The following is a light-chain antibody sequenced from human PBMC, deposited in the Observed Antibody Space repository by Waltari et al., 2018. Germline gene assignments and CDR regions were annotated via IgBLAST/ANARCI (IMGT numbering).Light chain of an antibody. Sequence: DIVMTQSPESLPVSLGERATISCTASQSILHSSNNYNYLAWYQQKPDQPPTLLIYWASTRESGVPDRFSGSGSGTDFTLTVSSLQAEDVALYYCQQYYTSPYTFGQGTKLEIK. J-gene: IGKJ2*01. CDR2: WAS. CDR1: QSILHSSNNYNY. V-gene: IGKV4-1*01. CDR3: QQYYTSPYT.